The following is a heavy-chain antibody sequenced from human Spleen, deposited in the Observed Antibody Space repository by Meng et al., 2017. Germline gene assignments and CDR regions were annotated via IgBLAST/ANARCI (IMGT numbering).Heavy chain of an antibody. D-gene: IGHD3-10*01. Sequence: GESLKISCSASGFSFRKCWMHWFRQVPGKGLEWVSRITKDGRETIYADSVRGRFSISRDNAKDTLYLQMNSLRAEDTATYYCVRDWFGELHWGQGTLVTVSS. V-gene: IGHV3-74*01. CDR2: ITKDGRET. CDR3: VRDWFGELH. J-gene: IGHJ4*02. CDR1: GFSFRKCW.